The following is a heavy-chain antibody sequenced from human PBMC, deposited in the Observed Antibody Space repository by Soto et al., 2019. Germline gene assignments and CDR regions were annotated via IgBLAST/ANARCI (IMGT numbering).Heavy chain of an antibody. D-gene: IGHD6-19*01. Sequence: QVQLVESGGGVVQPGRSLRLSCAASGFTFSSYAMHWVRQAPGKGLEWVAVISYDGSNKYYADSVKGRFTISRDNSKNTLYLQMNSRRAEDTAVYYCARKTYSSGWYPDYYGMDVWGQGTTVTVSS. CDR1: GFTFSSYA. CDR2: ISYDGSNK. V-gene: IGHV3-30-3*01. CDR3: ARKTYSSGWYPDYYGMDV. J-gene: IGHJ6*02.